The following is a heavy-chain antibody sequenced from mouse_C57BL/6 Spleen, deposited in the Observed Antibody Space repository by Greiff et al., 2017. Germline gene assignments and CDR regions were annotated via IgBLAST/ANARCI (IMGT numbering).Heavy chain of an antibody. V-gene: IGHV1-67*01. Sequence: QVQLKQSGPELVRPGVSVKLSCKASGYTFTDYAMHWVKQSPAKSLEWIGGISPYYGDASYNQKFKDKATMTLDKSSSTSYMELARLTSEDSAVYYWARWSYDSNYGNYCIDVWGQGTSVTVAS. D-gene: IGHD2-5*01. CDR1: GYTFTDYA. CDR3: ARWSYDSNYGNYCIDV. J-gene: IGHJ1*01. CDR2: ISPYYGDA.